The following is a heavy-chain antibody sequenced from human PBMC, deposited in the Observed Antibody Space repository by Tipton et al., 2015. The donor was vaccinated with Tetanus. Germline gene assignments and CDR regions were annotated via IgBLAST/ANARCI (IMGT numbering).Heavy chain of an antibody. CDR1: GFTFSTNA. Sequence: SGFTFSTNAMHWVRQAPGKGLEWVAAIWNDGSYKYYADSVKGRFTVSRDNSKNTLYLEMNSLRAEDTAVYYCARVGISQNAYSYVYHGLDVWGQGP. J-gene: IGHJ6*02. V-gene: IGHV3-33*01. D-gene: IGHD5-18*01. CDR3: ARVGISQNAYSYVYHGLDV. CDR2: IWNDGSYK.